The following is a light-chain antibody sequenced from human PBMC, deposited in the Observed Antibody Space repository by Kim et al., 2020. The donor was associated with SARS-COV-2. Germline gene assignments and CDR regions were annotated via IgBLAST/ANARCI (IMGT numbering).Light chain of an antibody. CDR3: QKYDTSSIP. CDR2: AVS. V-gene: IGKV3D-20*01. Sequence: EIELTQSPATLSLSPGERATLSCRASQTVSNIYLAWLQQQPGLAPRLVIFAVSKRATGSPDRFSGSGSGKDFTLTITRLEPEDFAVYYCQKYDTSSIPFGQGTRLEFK. CDR1: QTVSNIY. J-gene: IGKJ5*01.